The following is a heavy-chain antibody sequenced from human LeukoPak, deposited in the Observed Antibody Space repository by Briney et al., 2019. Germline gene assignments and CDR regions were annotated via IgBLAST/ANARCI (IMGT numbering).Heavy chain of an antibody. Sequence: GGSLRLSCAASGFTFSSYSMNWVRQAPGKGLEWVSSISSSSSYIYYADSVKGRFTISRDNSKNTLYLQMNSLRDEDTAAYYCAKFEFGFWGQGTLVTVSS. J-gene: IGHJ4*02. CDR3: AKFEFGF. CDR2: ISSSSSYI. D-gene: IGHD3-16*01. V-gene: IGHV3-21*04. CDR1: GFTFSSYS.